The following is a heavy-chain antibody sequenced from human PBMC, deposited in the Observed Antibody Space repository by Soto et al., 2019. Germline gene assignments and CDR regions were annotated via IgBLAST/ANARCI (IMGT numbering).Heavy chain of an antibody. V-gene: IGHV1-69*01. D-gene: IGHD3-10*01. CDR2: VSPPFRTS. CDR1: GVSFNNNG. J-gene: IGHJ6*02. Sequence: QVQLVQSGAEVKKPGSSVKVSCKTSGVSFNNNGIGWVRQAPGQGLEWMGGVSPPFRTSNYARKFQGRISITADASTCTVNMELSSLTSEDPAQYYCARVLYYGSGSYSPYGMDVWGQGTTVTVSS. CDR3: ARVLYYGSGSYSPYGMDV.